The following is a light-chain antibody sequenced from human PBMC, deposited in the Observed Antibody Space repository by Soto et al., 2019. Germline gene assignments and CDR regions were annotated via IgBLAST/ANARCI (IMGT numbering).Light chain of an antibody. CDR1: QSVRSN. CDR3: QQYNNWPLT. V-gene: IGKV3-15*01. J-gene: IGKJ1*01. CDR2: VAS. Sequence: EIVMTQSPATLSVSPGERATLSCRASQSVRSNLAWYQQKPGQAPRLLIYVASTRATGIPARFSGSGSGTEFTLTISSLQSEDFAVYYCQQYNNWPLTFGQGTKVEIK.